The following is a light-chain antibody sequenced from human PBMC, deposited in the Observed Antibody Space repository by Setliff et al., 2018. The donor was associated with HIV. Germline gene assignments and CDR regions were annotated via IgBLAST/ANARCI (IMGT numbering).Light chain of an antibody. Sequence: QSALAQPASVSGPPGQSITISCTGSSSDVGYYESVSWYQQHPGKAPKLMIYEVSNRPSGVSNRFSGSKSGNTASLTISGLQAEDEADYYCSSYTSSSTLVFGGGTKVTVL. CDR1: SSDVGYYES. CDR3: SSYTSSSTLV. J-gene: IGLJ2*01. V-gene: IGLV2-14*01. CDR2: EVS.